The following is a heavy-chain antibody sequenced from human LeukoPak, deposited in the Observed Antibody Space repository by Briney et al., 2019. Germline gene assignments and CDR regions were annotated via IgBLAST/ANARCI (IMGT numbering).Heavy chain of an antibody. V-gene: IGHV3-23*01. CDR1: GFTFSSYG. CDR2: ISGRDDST. Sequence: GGSLRLSCAASGFTFSSYGMSWVRQAPGKGLEWVSAISGRDDSTYYADSVKGRFTISKDNSKNTLYLQMNSLRVEDTAVYYCAKKVPANWGSYFDYWGQGTLVTVSS. CDR3: AKKVPANWGSYFDY. D-gene: IGHD7-27*01. J-gene: IGHJ4*02.